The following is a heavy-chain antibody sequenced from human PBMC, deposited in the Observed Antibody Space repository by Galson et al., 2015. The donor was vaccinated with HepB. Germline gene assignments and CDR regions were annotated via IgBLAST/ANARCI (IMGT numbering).Heavy chain of an antibody. J-gene: IGHJ4*02. CDR1: GYTFSGYY. CDR3: ARARERWLQFAWDY. V-gene: IGHV1-2*02. D-gene: IGHD5-24*01. CDR2: LNPNSGGT. Sequence: SVKVSRKASGYTFSGYYMSWVRQAPGQGLEWMGWLNPNSGGTNFAPRFQGRVTMTRDTSIRTAYMELSRLRSDDTAVYYCARARERWLQFAWDYWGQGTLVTVSS.